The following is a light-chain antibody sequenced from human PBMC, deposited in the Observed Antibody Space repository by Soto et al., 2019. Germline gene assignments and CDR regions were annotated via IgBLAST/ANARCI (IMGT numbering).Light chain of an antibody. Sequence: DIQMTQSPSSLSACLGDRVTITFRASQSISSYLNWYQQKPGKAPKLLIYAASSLQSGVPSRFSGSGSGTDFTLTISSLQSEDFAVYYCQHYHGWPITFGQGTRLEIK. CDR1: QSISSY. CDR3: QHYHGWPIT. J-gene: IGKJ5*01. V-gene: IGKV1-39*01. CDR2: AAS.